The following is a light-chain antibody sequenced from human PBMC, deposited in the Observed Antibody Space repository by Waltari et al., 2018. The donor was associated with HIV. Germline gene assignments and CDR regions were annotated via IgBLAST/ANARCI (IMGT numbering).Light chain of an antibody. CDR3: AAWGDSLTSFV. CDR2: RNN. Sequence: QSALTQTPSASGTPGQRVTMSCSGSTSNIGSNYVYWYQQIPGTAPKLLISRNNQRPSGVPDRFSGSKSGTSASLAISGLRSEDEADYYCAAWGDSLTSFVFGTGTKVTVL. V-gene: IGLV1-47*01. J-gene: IGLJ1*01. CDR1: TSNIGSNY.